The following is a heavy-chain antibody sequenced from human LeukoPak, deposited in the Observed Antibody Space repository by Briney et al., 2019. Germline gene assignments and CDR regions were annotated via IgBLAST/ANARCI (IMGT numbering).Heavy chain of an antibody. J-gene: IGHJ4*02. V-gene: IGHV3-74*01. CDR3: ARGGTSGSLIY. CDR1: GFTFSTYW. CDR2: IDSDGSST. Sequence: GGSLRLSCAASGFTFSTYWMHWVRQAPGKGLVWVSRIDSDGSSTIYADSVKGRFTISRDNAKNTLYLQMNSLRAEDTAVYYCARGGTSGSLIYWGQGTLVTVSS. D-gene: IGHD1-26*01.